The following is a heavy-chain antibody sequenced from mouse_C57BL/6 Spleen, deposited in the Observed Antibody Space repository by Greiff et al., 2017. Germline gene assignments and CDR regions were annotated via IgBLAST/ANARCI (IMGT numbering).Heavy chain of an antibody. CDR1: GFTFSSYG. CDR3: ARLGLYGTYENPMDY. V-gene: IGHV5-6*01. D-gene: IGHD2-1*01. J-gene: IGHJ4*01. Sequence: EVKLMESGGDLVKPGGSLKLSCAASGFTFSSYGMSWVRQTPDKRLEWVATISSGGSYTYYPDSVKGRFTISRDNAKNTLYLQMSSLKSEDTAMYYCARLGLYGTYENPMDYWGQGTSVTVSS. CDR2: ISSGGSYT.